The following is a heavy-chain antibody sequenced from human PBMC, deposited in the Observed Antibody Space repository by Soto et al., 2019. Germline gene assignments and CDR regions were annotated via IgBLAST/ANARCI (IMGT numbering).Heavy chain of an antibody. CDR2: ISAYNGNT. CDR1: GYTFTSYG. D-gene: IGHD3-3*01. Sequence: ASVKVSCKASGYTFTSYGISWVRQAPGQGLEWMGWISAYNGNTNYAQKLQGRVTMTTDTSTSTAYMELRSSVTAADTAVYYCAREIRFLEWLSIDYWGQGTLVTVSS. V-gene: IGHV1-18*01. J-gene: IGHJ4*02. CDR3: AREIRFLEWLSIDY.